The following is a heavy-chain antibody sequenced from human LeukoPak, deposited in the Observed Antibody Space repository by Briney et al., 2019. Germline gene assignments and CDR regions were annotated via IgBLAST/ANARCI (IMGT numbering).Heavy chain of an antibody. D-gene: IGHD3-10*01. V-gene: IGHV1-18*01. CDR3: ARDRGRAPFDP. J-gene: IGHJ5*02. CDR2: ISAYNGNT. Sequence: ASXXVSCKASGGTFISYAITWVRQAPGQGLEWMGWISAYNGNTKYAQKLQAPLPITTDTSTSTAYMELRSLRSDDTAVYYCARDRGRAPFDPWGQGTLVIVSS. CDR1: GGTFISYA.